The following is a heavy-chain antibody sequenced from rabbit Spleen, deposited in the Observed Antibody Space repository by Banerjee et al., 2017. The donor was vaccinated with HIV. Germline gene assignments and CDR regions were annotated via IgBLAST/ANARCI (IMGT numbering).Heavy chain of an antibody. D-gene: IGHD2-1*01. CDR1: GFSFSSGYD. V-gene: IGHV1S45*01. CDR3: VRDQAGDADYGPYYLNF. Sequence: QEQLVESGGGLVKPGASLTLTCTASGFSFSSGYDMCWVRQAPGKGLEWIACIRAGSSGSTYYASWAKGRFTITRSTGLNTLYLQLSSLTAADTATYFCVRDQAGDADYGPYYLNFWGPGTLVTVS. CDR2: IRAGSSGST. J-gene: IGHJ4*01.